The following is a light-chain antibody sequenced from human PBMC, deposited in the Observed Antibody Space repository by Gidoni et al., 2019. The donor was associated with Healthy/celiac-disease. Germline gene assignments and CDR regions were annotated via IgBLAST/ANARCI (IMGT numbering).Light chain of an antibody. Sequence: DIQMTQSPSSLSASVGDRVTITCQASQDISNYLNWYQQKPGKAPKLLIYDASNLETGVPSRFSGSGSGTDFALTISSLQPEDIATYYCQHFDNLPITFXXXTRLVIK. V-gene: IGKV1-33*01. CDR1: QDISNY. CDR2: DAS. J-gene: IGKJ5*01. CDR3: QHFDNLPIT.